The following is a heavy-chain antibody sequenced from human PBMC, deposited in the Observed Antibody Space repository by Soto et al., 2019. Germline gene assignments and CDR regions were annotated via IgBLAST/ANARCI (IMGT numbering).Heavy chain of an antibody. CDR2: IYYSGST. J-gene: IGHJ4*02. Sequence: PSETLSLTCTVSGGSISSSDFYWGWLRQPPGKGLEFIGCIYYSGSTYYNPSLKSRVTISVDTSKNQFSLKLSSVTAADTAVYYCARTFGVVTPFDYWGQGTLVTAPQ. V-gene: IGHV4-31*03. CDR1: GGSISSSDFY. D-gene: IGHD3-3*01. CDR3: ARTFGVVTPFDY.